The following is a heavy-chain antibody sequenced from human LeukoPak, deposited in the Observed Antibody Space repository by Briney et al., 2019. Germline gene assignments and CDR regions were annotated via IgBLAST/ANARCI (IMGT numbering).Heavy chain of an antibody. D-gene: IGHD3-16*01. CDR3: AAGRNSYVYFDS. Sequence: GGSLKLSCAASGYSFSDYYMSWIRQAPGKGLEWVSYISNSGTTIYYVDSAKGRFTISRDNAKNSLYLQMNSLRAEDTAVYYCAAGRNSYVYFDSWGQGTLVTVSS. CDR2: ISNSGTTI. CDR1: GYSFSDYY. J-gene: IGHJ4*02. V-gene: IGHV3-11*01.